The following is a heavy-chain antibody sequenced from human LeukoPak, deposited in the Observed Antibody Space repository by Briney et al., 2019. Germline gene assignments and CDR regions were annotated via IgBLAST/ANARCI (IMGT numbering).Heavy chain of an antibody. Sequence: SETLSLTCTVSGGSISSSSYYWGWIRQPPGKGLEWIGCIYYSGSTYYNPSLKSRVTISVDTSKNQFSLKLSSVTAADTAVYYCARLYYDFWSGYPSSFDYWGQGTLVTVSS. J-gene: IGHJ4*02. V-gene: IGHV4-39*01. CDR2: IYYSGST. CDR1: GGSISSSSYY. CDR3: ARLYYDFWSGYPSSFDY. D-gene: IGHD3-3*01.